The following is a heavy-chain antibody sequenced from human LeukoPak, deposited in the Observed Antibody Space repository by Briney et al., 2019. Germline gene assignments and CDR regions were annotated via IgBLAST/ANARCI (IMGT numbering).Heavy chain of an antibody. V-gene: IGHV3-66*01. J-gene: IGHJ6*02. CDR3: ARDSNSWTGYYYYGMDV. D-gene: IGHD6-13*01. Sequence: GGSLRLSCAASGFTVSSNYMSWVRQAPGKGLEWVSVIYSGGSTYYADSVKGRFTISRDNSKNTLYLQMNSLRAEDTAVYYCARDSNSWTGYYYYGMDVWGQGTTVTVSS. CDR2: IYSGGST. CDR1: GFTVSSNY.